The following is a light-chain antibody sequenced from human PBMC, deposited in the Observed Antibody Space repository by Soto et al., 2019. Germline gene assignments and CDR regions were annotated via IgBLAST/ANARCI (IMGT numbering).Light chain of an antibody. Sequence: QSVLTQPPSASGTPGQRVSISCSGSSSNIGRNTVNWYQQLPGTAPKVLIYSNDQRPSGVPDRFSGSKSGTSASLAIRGLQSEDEADYYCAAWDDSLNGQGVFGGGTQLTVL. J-gene: IGLJ3*02. V-gene: IGLV1-44*01. CDR2: SND. CDR1: SSNIGRNT. CDR3: AAWDDSLNGQGV.